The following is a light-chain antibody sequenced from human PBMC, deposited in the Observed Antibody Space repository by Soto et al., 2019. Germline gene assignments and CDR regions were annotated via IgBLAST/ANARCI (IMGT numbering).Light chain of an antibody. CDR2: GAS. V-gene: IGKV3-20*01. J-gene: IGKJ3*01. Sequence: EIVLTQSPGTLSLSPGERATLSCRASQSVSSSYLAWYQQKPGQAPRLLIYGASSRATGIPDRFSGSGSGTDFTITISRLEPEDFAVYYCQQRGAFGPGTKVDIK. CDR1: QSVSSSY. CDR3: QQRGA.